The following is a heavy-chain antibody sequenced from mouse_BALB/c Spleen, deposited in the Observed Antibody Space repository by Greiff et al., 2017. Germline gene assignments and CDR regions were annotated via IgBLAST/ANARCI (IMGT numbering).Heavy chain of an antibody. CDR3: ARTGTRGYYFDY. CDR2: ISSGSSTI. Sequence: EVKLMESGGGLVQPGGSRKLSCAASGFTFSSFGMHWVLQAPEKGLEWVAYISSGSSTIYYADTVKGRFTISRDNPKNTLFLQMTSLRSEDTAMYYCARTGTRGYYFDYWGQGTTLTVSS. CDR1: GFTFSSFG. D-gene: IGHD4-1*01. J-gene: IGHJ2*01. V-gene: IGHV5-17*02.